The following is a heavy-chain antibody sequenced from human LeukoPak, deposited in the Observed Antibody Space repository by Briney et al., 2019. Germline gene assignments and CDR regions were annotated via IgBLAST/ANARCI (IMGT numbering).Heavy chain of an antibody. V-gene: IGHV4-59*11. CDR1: GGSMTTHH. CDR2: VFDSGRT. J-gene: IGHJ4*02. D-gene: IGHD5-18*01. Sequence: SETLSLTCTVSGGSMTTHHWNWIRQTPGKGLEWIGYVFDSGRTKDNPSLKSRVTLSADTSKNQLSLRLSSVTAADTVVYYCTTIKRGNIFGYFDFWGQGILVTVSS. CDR3: TTIKRGNIFGYFDF.